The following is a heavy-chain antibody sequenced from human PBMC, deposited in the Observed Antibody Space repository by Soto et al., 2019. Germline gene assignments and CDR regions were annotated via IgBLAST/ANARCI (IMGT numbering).Heavy chain of an antibody. V-gene: IGHV3-72*01. D-gene: IGHD2-2*01. J-gene: IGHJ6*02. CDR2: IACRAEGYTT. Sequence: EVQLVESGGGLVQPGGSLRLSCAASGFTFSDHYMDWVRQAPGKGLEWVGRIACRAEGYTTGYAASVKGRFTISRDDSKNSLYLQMNSLKTEDTAVYYCGRGYCTSTSCPRAHYGLDVWGQGTTVTVSS. CDR3: GRGYCTSTSCPRAHYGLDV. CDR1: GFTFSDHY.